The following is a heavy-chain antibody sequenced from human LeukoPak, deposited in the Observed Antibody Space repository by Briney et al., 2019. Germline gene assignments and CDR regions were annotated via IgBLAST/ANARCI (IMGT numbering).Heavy chain of an antibody. CDR2: ISYDGSNK. Sequence: GSLRLSCAASGFIFSNYGMHWVRQAPGKGLEWVAVISYDGSNKYYADSVKGRFTISRDNSRNMLYLQMNSLRAEDTAVYYSTRDWNDLDYWGQGTLVTASS. CDR1: GFIFSNYG. CDR3: TRDWNDLDY. J-gene: IGHJ4*02. V-gene: IGHV3-30*03. D-gene: IGHD1-1*01.